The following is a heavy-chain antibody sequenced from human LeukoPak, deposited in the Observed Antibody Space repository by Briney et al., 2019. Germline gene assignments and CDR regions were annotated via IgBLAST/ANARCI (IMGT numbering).Heavy chain of an antibody. V-gene: IGHV3-53*05. CDR3: ARDFCSSARCNIRWFDP. D-gene: IGHD2-2*02. Sequence: PGGSLRLSCAASGFTLSSNFMSWVRQAPGKGLEWGSVIYSGGDTYYADSVKGRFTISRDNSKNTLYLQMNSLRAEDTAVYYCARDFCSSARCNIRWFDPWGQGTLVTVSS. CDR1: GFTLSSNF. CDR2: IYSGGDT. J-gene: IGHJ5*02.